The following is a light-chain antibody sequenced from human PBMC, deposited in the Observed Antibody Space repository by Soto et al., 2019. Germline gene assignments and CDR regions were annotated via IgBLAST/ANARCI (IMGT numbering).Light chain of an antibody. CDR2: NTN. J-gene: IGLJ3*02. CDR1: SGSVSTSYY. V-gene: IGLV8-61*01. Sequence: QAVVTQEPSFSVSPGGTVTITCCLRSGSVSTSYYPSWYQQTPGQAPRTLIYNTNTRSSGVPDRFSGSIVGNTAALTITGAQADDESDYYCVLYMGSGIWVFGGGTKLTVL. CDR3: VLYMGSGIWV.